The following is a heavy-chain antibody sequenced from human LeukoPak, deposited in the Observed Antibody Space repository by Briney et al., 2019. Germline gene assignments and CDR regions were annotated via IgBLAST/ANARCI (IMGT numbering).Heavy chain of an antibody. V-gene: IGHV4-34*01. D-gene: IGHD2-15*01. CDR1: GGSFSGYY. J-gene: IGHJ4*02. Sequence: PETLSLTCAVYGGSFSGYYWSWIRQPPGKGLEWIGEINHSGSTNYNPSLKSRVTISVDTSKNQFSLKLSSVTAADTAVYYCAREGAGEEGVVVAATSSSSFDYWGQGTLVTVSS. CDR3: AREGAGEEGVVVAATSSSSFDY. CDR2: INHSGST.